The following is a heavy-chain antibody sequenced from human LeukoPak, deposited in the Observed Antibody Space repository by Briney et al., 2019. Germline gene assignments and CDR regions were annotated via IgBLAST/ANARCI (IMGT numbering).Heavy chain of an antibody. CDR3: AKSTDWFDP. Sequence: GGSLRLSCEASGFTFSSYGMHWVRQAPGKGLEWVAVISYDGSNKYYADSVKGRFTISRDNSKNTLYLQMNSLRAEDTAVYYCAKSTDWFDPWGQGTLVTVSS. CDR1: GFTFSSYG. V-gene: IGHV3-30*18. CDR2: ISYDGSNK. J-gene: IGHJ5*02. D-gene: IGHD2-8*02.